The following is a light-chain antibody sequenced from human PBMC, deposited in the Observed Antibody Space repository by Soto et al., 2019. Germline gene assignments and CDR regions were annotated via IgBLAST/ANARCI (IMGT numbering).Light chain of an antibody. V-gene: IGKV3-11*01. Sequence: EIVLTQSPATLSLSPGERATLSCRASQSVNRLLAWYQQKPGQAPRLLIYDASNRATGIPARFNGSGSGTDFTLTISSLEPEDFAVYFCQQRSKWPPITFGQGTKVDIK. J-gene: IGKJ1*01. CDR3: QQRSKWPPIT. CDR2: DAS. CDR1: QSVNRL.